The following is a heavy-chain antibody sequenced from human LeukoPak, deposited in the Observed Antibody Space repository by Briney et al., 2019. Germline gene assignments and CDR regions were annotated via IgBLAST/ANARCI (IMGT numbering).Heavy chain of an antibody. CDR2: ISSSGSTI. CDR3: AELGITMIGGV. Sequence: HPGGSLRLSCAASGFTFSSYEMNWVRQAPGKGLDWASYISSSGSTIYYADSVKGRFTISRDNAKNSLYLQMNSLRAEDTAVYYCAELGITMIGGVWGKGTTVTISS. D-gene: IGHD3-10*02. J-gene: IGHJ6*04. CDR1: GFTFSSYE. V-gene: IGHV3-48*03.